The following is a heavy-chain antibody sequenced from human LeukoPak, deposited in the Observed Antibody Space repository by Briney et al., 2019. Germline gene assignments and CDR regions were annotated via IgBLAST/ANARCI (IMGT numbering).Heavy chain of an antibody. CDR2: ISAYNGNT. CDR1: GYTFTSYG. CDR3: ARDYHDSSGGAFDI. J-gene: IGHJ3*02. Sequence: ASVKVSCRASGYTFTSYGISWVRQAPGQGLEWMGWISAYNGNTNYAQKLQGRVTMTTDTSTSTAYMELRSLRSDDTAVYYCARDYHDSSGGAFDIWGQGTMVTVSS. V-gene: IGHV1-18*01. D-gene: IGHD3-22*01.